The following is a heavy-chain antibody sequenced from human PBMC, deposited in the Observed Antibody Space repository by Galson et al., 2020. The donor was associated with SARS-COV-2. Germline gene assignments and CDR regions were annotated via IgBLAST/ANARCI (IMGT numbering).Heavy chain of an antibody. J-gene: IGHJ6*02. CDR2: FDPEDGET. CDR1: GYTLTELS. D-gene: IGHD2-21*02. Sequence: ASVKVSCKVSGYTLTELSMHWVRQAPGKGLEWMGGFDPEDGETIYAQTFQGRVTMTEDTSTDIAYMELSSLRSEDTAVYYCATGVVVTAINYYYYGMDVWGQGTTVTVSS. V-gene: IGHV1-24*01. CDR3: ATGVVVTAINYYYYGMDV.